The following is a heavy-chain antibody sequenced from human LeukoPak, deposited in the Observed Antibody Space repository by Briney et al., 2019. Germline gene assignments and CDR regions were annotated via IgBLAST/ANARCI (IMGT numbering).Heavy chain of an antibody. V-gene: IGHV4-39*07. CDR2: IYYSGST. D-gene: IGHD5-12*01. Sequence: SETLSLTCTVSGGSISSSSYYWGWIRQPPGKGLEWIGSIYYSGSTYYNPSLKSRVTISVDTSKNQFSPKLSSVTAADTAVYYCARVRSPRWLRKYYYVDVWGKGTTVTVSS. CDR1: GGSISSSSYY. CDR3: ARVRSPRWLRKYYYVDV. J-gene: IGHJ6*03.